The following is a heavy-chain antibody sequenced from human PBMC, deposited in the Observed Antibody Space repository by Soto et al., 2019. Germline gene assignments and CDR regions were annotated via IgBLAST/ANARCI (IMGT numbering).Heavy chain of an antibody. V-gene: IGHV1-69*12. Sequence: QVQLVQSGAEVKKPGSSVKVSCKASGDTFTTYGISWVRQAPGQGLEWMGGIIPMFGILNYAQKFQGRVTIIADESTSTADMELSSLRSEDTTMYYCATRWRRDGYHFDSWGQGTLVAVSS. J-gene: IGHJ4*02. CDR2: IIPMFGIL. CDR1: GDTFTTYG. D-gene: IGHD5-12*01. CDR3: ATRWRRDGYHFDS.